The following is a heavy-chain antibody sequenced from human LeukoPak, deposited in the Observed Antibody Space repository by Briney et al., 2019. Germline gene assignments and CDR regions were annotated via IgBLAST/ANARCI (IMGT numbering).Heavy chain of an antibody. J-gene: IGHJ4*02. CDR1: GYSFTSYD. Sequence: GASVKVSCKASGYSFTSYDINWVRQATGQGLEWMGWINPNSGGTNYAQKFQGRVTMTRDTSISTAYMELSRLRSDDTAVYYCARTLLWFGADQSYYFDYWGQGTLVTVSS. V-gene: IGHV1-2*02. CDR2: INPNSGGT. CDR3: ARTLLWFGADQSYYFDY. D-gene: IGHD3-10*01.